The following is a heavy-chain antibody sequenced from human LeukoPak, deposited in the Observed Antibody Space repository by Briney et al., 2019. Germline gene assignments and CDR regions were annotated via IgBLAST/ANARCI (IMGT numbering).Heavy chain of an antibody. J-gene: IGHJ4*02. CDR3: ERDYVYAFDY. Sequence: GGSRRLSCAAPAFRSSSYRVNWVRQAPGKGLEWVSYISGDGNAKHYTDSVKGRFTISRDNAKNALYLQMNSLRAEDTAVYFCERDYVYAFDYWGQGTLATVSS. CDR2: ISGDGNAK. V-gene: IGHV3-48*01. D-gene: IGHD2/OR15-2a*01. CDR1: AFRSSSYR.